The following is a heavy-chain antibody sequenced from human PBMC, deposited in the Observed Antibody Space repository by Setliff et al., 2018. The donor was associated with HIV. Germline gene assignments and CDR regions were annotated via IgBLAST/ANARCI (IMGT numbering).Heavy chain of an antibody. V-gene: IGHV4-39*01. CDR1: GGSVSSGSYH. CDR2: VYQSGST. J-gene: IGHJ6*03. CDR3: ARHRDPPGTSWIFYYYYMDL. Sequence: SETLSLTCTVSGGSVSSGSYHWGWIRQPPGKGLEWIGSVYQSGSTSYNPSLSSRLTISVDTSKNQVSLRLSSVTAADTGVYYCARHRDPPGTSWIFYYYYMDLWGGGTTVTVSS. D-gene: IGHD2-2*01.